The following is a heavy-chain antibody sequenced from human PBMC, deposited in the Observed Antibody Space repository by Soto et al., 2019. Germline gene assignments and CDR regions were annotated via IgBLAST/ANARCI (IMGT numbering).Heavy chain of an antibody. D-gene: IGHD6-19*01. Sequence: GGSLRLSCAVSGFTFNSYSMNWVRQAPGKGLEWVSSISSFSNYMYYTDSVKGRFTISRDNSKNTLYLQMGSLRAEDMAVYYCARANSGWYGPFDYWGQGTLVTVSS. CDR2: ISSFSNYM. CDR3: ARANSGWYGPFDY. J-gene: IGHJ4*02. V-gene: IGHV3-21*01. CDR1: GFTFNSYS.